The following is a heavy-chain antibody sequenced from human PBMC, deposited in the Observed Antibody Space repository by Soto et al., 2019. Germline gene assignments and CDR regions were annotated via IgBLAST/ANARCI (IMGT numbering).Heavy chain of an antibody. Sequence: GGSLRLSCASSVFTFTNYWMHCVRQVPGKGLVWVSRIDGVGTGTSYSDSVRGRFTISRDNAENTLYLQMNSLRAEDTAVYYCKTVFEYWGQGTQVSVS. CDR2: IDGVGTGT. V-gene: IGHV3-74*01. CDR3: KTVFEY. J-gene: IGHJ4*02. CDR1: VFTFTNYW.